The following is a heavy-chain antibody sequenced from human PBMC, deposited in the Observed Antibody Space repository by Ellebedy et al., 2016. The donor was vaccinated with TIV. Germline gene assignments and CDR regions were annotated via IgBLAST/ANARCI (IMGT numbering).Heavy chain of an antibody. D-gene: IGHD5-18*01. CDR2: ISSDSDI. CDR3: AREPSTWIQLWSSHY. Sequence: PGGSLRLSCAASGFTFRTYSMTWVRQAPGKGLEWVSSISSDSDINYADSVRGRFTISRDNAQNTLYLHMNSLRAEDTALYFCAREPSTWIQLWSSHYWGQGTLVTVSS. V-gene: IGHV3-21*01. CDR1: GFTFRTYS. J-gene: IGHJ4*02.